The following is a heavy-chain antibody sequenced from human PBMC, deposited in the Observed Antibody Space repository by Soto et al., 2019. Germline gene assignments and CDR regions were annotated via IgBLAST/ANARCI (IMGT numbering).Heavy chain of an antibody. CDR1: GGSISSYY. CDR2: ICYSGST. V-gene: IGHV4-59*01. J-gene: IGHJ4*02. CDR3: ARGGLYYGSGSYFFFDY. D-gene: IGHD3-10*01. Sequence: QVQLQESGPGLVKPSETLSLTCTVSGGSISSYYWSWIRQPPGKGLEWIGYICYSGSTNYNPSLKSRVTISVDTSKNQFSLKLGSVTAADTAVYYCARGGLYYGSGSYFFFDYWGQGTLVTVSS.